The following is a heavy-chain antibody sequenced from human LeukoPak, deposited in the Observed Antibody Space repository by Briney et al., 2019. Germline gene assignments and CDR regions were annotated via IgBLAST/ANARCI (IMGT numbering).Heavy chain of an antibody. CDR2: INCRSSDT. CDR1: GFTFSDYY. D-gene: IGHD2-15*01. CDR3: ARRGTTYCTVDSCHPNWFDP. Sequence: PGGSLRLSCAASGFTFSDYYMTWIRQAPGRGLEWISYINCRSSDTKYADSVKGRFTISRDNAKNSVYLLMNSLRAEDTAVYYCARRGTTYCTVDSCHPNWFDPWGQGTLVTVSS. V-gene: IGHV3-11*03. J-gene: IGHJ5*02.